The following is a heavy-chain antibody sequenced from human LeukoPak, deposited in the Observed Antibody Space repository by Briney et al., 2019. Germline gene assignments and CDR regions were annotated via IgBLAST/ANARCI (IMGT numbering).Heavy chain of an antibody. Sequence: SGTLSLTCAVSGGSISRSNWWSWVRQPPGKGLEWIGEIFPSGPTNYNPSLRSRVTLSVDTSKNQFSLKLSSVTAADTAVYYCARVGATLTTAYFVSWGQGTLVTVSS. CDR2: IFPSGPT. CDR1: GGSISRSNW. V-gene: IGHV4-4*02. J-gene: IGHJ4*02. CDR3: ARVGATLTTAYFVS. D-gene: IGHD4-17*01.